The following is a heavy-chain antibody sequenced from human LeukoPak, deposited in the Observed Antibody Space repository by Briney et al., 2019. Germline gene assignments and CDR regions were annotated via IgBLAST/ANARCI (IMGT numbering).Heavy chain of an antibody. CDR2: TSAYNGDT. D-gene: IGHD6-19*01. CDR1: GYRFTNYG. CDR3: ARDLLQWQTNNWLAL. Sequence: ASVTVSCKTSGYRFTNYGVNWVRQAPGQGLEWMGWTSAYNGDTKYGQKFQGRLTMTTDTFTSTAYMDVRSLRSEDTAVYYCARDLLQWQTNNWLALWGQGTLVTVSS. J-gene: IGHJ5*02. V-gene: IGHV1-18*01.